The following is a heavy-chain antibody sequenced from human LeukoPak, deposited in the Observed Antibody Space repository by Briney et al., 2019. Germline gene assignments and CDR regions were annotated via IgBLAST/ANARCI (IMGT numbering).Heavy chain of an antibody. D-gene: IGHD3-10*01. Sequence: GGSLRLSCAASGFTFSSYGMHWVRQAPGKGLEWVAFIRYDGSNKYYADSVKGRFTISRDNSKNTLYLQMNSLRAEDTAVYYCAKEKGITSSAVYYWGQGTLVTVFS. J-gene: IGHJ4*02. CDR2: IRYDGSNK. CDR3: AKEKGITSSAVYY. CDR1: GFTFSSYG. V-gene: IGHV3-30*02.